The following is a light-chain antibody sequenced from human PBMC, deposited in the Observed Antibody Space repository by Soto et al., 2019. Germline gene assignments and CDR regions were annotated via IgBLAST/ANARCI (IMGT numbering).Light chain of an antibody. Sequence: QSALTQPPSASGSPGQSVTISCTGTSNDVGGYNYVSWYQQHPGKAPKLMIYEVSKRPSGVSDRFSGSKSGITASLTVSGLQAEDEADYYCSSYAGRNTLLFGGGTKLTVL. CDR2: EVS. V-gene: IGLV2-8*01. CDR3: SSYAGRNTLL. J-gene: IGLJ3*02. CDR1: SNDVGGYNY.